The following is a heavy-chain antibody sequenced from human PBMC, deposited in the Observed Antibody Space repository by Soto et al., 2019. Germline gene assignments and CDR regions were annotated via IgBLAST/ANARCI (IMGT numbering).Heavy chain of an antibody. D-gene: IGHD3-3*01. Sequence: SGGSLRLSCAASGFTFGSYWMTWVRQAPGKGLEWVANIKQDGSERYYVDSVKGRFTISRDNAKNSLYLQMNSLRAEDTAVYYCARILEGFDYWGQGTLVTVSS. CDR3: ARILEGFDY. CDR2: IKQDGSER. J-gene: IGHJ4*02. V-gene: IGHV3-7*01. CDR1: GFTFGSYW.